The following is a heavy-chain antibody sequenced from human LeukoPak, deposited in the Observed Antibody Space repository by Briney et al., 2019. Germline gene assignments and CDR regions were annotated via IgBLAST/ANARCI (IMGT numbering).Heavy chain of an antibody. V-gene: IGHV3-7*01. D-gene: IGHD4-17*01. CDR3: ARESKGRSKIDY. CDR1: GFTFSGYW. Sequence: GGSLRLSCAASGFTFSGYWMSWVRQAPGKGREGVANINKDGSERYNVGSVKGRFTISRDNANKSLYLQMNSLRAEDTSVYYCARESKGRSKIDYWGQGTLVTVSS. CDR2: INKDGSER. J-gene: IGHJ4*02.